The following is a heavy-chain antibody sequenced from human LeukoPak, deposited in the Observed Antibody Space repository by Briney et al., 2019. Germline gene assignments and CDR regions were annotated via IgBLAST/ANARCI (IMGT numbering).Heavy chain of an antibody. V-gene: IGHV3-9*01. D-gene: IGHD3-10*01. J-gene: IGHJ4*02. CDR1: RASFNGSDYC. CDR2: ISWNSGSI. Sequence: LSLTCSVSRASFNGSDYCWGWVRQPPGKGLEWVSGISWNSGSIGYADSVKGRFTISRDNAKNSLYLQMNSLRAEDTALYYCAKDTSNRALWFGELLLSNFDYWGQGTLVTVSS. CDR3: AKDTSNRALWFGELLLSNFDY.